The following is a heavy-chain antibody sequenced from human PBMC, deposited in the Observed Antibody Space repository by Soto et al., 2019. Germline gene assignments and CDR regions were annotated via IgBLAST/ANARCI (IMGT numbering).Heavy chain of an antibody. CDR1: NGSISPYY. Sequence: SETLSLTCTVSNGSISPYYWSWVRQSPGKGLEWIGYIYYAGSFTYNPSLKSRVTISLNTSKNEFSLKLTSVAAADTAVYYCARHCPNYYDTGGYYNWFDPWGQGTLVTVSS. D-gene: IGHD3-22*01. CDR3: ARHCPNYYDTGGYYNWFDP. CDR2: IYYAGSF. J-gene: IGHJ5*02. V-gene: IGHV4-59*08.